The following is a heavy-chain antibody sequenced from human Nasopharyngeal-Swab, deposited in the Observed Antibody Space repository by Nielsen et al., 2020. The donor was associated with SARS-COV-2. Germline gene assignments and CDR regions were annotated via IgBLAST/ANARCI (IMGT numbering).Heavy chain of an antibody. CDR1: GFTFSSYS. D-gene: IGHD3-22*01. Sequence: GGSLRLSCAASGFTFSSYSMNWVRQVPGKGLVWVSHINADGSSTTYADSVKGRFTISRDNAKNTLYLQMDNLRAEDTAVYYCTRLTYYYDSSSGGWGQGTLVTVSS. V-gene: IGHV3-74*01. CDR3: TRLTYYYDSSSGG. CDR2: INADGSST. J-gene: IGHJ4*02.